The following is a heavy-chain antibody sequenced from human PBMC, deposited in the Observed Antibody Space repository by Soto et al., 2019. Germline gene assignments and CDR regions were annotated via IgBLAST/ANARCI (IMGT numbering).Heavy chain of an antibody. Sequence: EVQLLESGGGLVQPGGSLRLSCAASGFTFSSYAMSWVRQAPGKGLEWVSAISGSGGSTYYADSVKGRFTISRDNSKNTLYLQMNSLRAEDTAVYYCAKLENVVVPAAIGYYFDYWGQGTLVTVSS. V-gene: IGHV3-23*01. J-gene: IGHJ4*02. D-gene: IGHD2-2*01. CDR3: AKLENVVVPAAIGYYFDY. CDR2: ISGSGGST. CDR1: GFTFSSYA.